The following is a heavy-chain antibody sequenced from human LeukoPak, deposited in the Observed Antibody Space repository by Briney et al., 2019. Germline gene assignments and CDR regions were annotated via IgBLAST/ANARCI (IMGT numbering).Heavy chain of an antibody. V-gene: IGHV1-18*01. D-gene: IGHD1-7*01. CDR2: ICAYVGKR. J-gene: IGHJ4*02. CDR3: SRVDESGFGTSPH. Sequence: ATLYVSCKASGYAFNKYGITWVRQAPGQGLEWMGWICAYVGKRDFAQRLHDSLTITTTTSTSTSYMELCVIGSDDTSIYYWSRVDESGFGTSPHWGQGTLVTVSS. CDR1: GYAFNKYG.